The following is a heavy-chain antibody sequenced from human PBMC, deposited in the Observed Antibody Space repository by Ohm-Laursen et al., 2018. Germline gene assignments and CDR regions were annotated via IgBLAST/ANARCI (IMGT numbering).Heavy chain of an antibody. J-gene: IGHJ6*02. CDR2: MNPNSGNT. Sequence: GASVKVSCKASGYTFTSYDINWVRQATGQGLEWMGWMNPNSGNTGYAQKFQGRVTMTRNTSISTAYMELSSLRSEDTAVYYCARGSSWYDYYYYYGMDVWGQGTTVTVSS. D-gene: IGHD6-13*01. V-gene: IGHV1-8*01. CDR3: ARGSSWYDYYYYYGMDV. CDR1: GYTFTSYD.